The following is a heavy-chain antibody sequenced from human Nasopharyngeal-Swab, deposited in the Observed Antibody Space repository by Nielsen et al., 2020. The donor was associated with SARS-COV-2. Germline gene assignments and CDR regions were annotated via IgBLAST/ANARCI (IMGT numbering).Heavy chain of an antibody. V-gene: IGHV4-39*01. J-gene: IGHJ6*02. CDR1: GGSISSSSYY. CDR3: ARQRASGSYWDYYYYSMDV. Sequence: SETLSLTCTVSGGSISSSSYYWGWVRQPPGKGLEWIGSIYYSGSTYYNPSLKSRVTISVDTSKNQFSLKLSSVTAADTAVYYCARQRASGSYWDYYYYSMDVWGQGTTVTVSS. D-gene: IGHD3-10*01. CDR2: IYYSGST.